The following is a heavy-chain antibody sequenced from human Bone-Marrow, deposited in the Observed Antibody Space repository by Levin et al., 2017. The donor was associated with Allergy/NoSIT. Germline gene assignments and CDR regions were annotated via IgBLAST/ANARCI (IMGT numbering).Heavy chain of an antibody. CDR2: ISGSDPGT. CDR1: GFTFSSYA. CDR3: AKAPRGSCLGSLCYYLDS. V-gene: IGHV3-23*01. D-gene: IGHD2-2*03. Sequence: GGSLRLSCAASGFTFSSYAMSWVRQAPGTGLEWVPAISGSDPGTYHADSVKGRFTISRDNSKNMVYLQMNSLRTEDTAIYYCAKAPRGSCLGSLCYYLDSWGRGTLVTVSS. J-gene: IGHJ4*02.